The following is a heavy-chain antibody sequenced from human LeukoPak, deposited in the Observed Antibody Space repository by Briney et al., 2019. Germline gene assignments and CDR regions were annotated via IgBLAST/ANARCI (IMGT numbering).Heavy chain of an antibody. J-gene: IGHJ4*02. V-gene: IGHV4-38-2*02. Sequence: SETLSLTCTVSGYSISSGYYWGWIRQPPGKGLEWIGSIYHSGSTYYNPSLKSRVTISVDTSKNQFSLKLSSVTAADTAVYYCAREVVIVGSGSYFHYFDYWGQGTLVTVSS. CDR1: GYSISSGYY. CDR3: AREVVIVGSGSYFHYFDY. CDR2: IYHSGST. D-gene: IGHD3-10*01.